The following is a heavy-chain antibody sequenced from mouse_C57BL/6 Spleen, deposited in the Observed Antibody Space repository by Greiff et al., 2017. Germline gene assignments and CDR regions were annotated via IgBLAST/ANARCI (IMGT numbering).Heavy chain of an antibody. V-gene: IGHV5-12*01. CDR3: ARDYYGTMDY. Sequence: EVQRVESGGGLVQPGGSLKLSCAASGFTFSDYYMYWVRQTPEKRLEWVAYISNGGGSTYYPDTVKGRFTISRDNAKNTLYLQMSRLKSEDTAMYYCARDYYGTMDYWGQGTSVTVSS. CDR2: ISNGGGST. J-gene: IGHJ4*01. CDR1: GFTFSDYY. D-gene: IGHD1-1*01.